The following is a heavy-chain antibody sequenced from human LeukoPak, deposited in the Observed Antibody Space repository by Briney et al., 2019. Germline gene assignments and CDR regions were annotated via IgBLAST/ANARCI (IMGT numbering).Heavy chain of an antibody. Sequence: PGGSLRVSCATSGFTFSSNGLHWVRQAPGKGLEWVAFIRYDGSNEYYADSVKGRFTISRDNSKNTLYLQMNSLRTEDTAVYYCAKTGYSGSAYGTWYFDYWGQGTLVTVSS. D-gene: IGHD5-12*01. J-gene: IGHJ4*02. V-gene: IGHV3-30*02. CDR3: AKTGYSGSAYGTWYFDY. CDR1: GFTFSSNG. CDR2: IRYDGSNE.